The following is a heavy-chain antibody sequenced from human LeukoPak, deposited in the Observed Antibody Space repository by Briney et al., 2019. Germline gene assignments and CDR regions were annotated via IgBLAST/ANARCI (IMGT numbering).Heavy chain of an antibody. J-gene: IGHJ4*02. CDR2: ISSSSSYI. D-gene: IGHD6-13*01. CDR3: AREIPAAAGFDY. CDR1: GFTLSSYS. Sequence: GGSLRLSCAASGFTLSSYSMNWVRQAPGKGLEWVSSISSSSSYIYYADSVKGRFTISRDNAKNSLYLQMNSLRAEDTAVYYCAREIPAAAGFDYWGQGTLVTVSS. V-gene: IGHV3-21*01.